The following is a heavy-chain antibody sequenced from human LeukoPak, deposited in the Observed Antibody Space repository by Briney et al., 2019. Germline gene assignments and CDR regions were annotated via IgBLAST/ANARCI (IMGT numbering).Heavy chain of an antibody. CDR3: ARTTLGYCSGGSCYSLYYYYMDV. D-gene: IGHD2-15*01. J-gene: IGHJ6*03. Sequence: PSETLSLTCTVSGGSISSGSYYWSWIRQPAGKGLEWIGRIYTSGSTNYNPSLKSRVTISVDTSKNQFSLKLSSVTAADTAVYYCARTTLGYCSGGSCYSLYYYYMDVWGKGTTVTVSS. CDR1: GGSISSGSYY. V-gene: IGHV4-61*02. CDR2: IYTSGST.